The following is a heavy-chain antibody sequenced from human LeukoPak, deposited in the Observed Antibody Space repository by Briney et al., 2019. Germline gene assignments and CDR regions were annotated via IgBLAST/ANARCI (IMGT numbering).Heavy chain of an antibody. CDR3: ARHSSRGHYYDFDF. CDR1: GDTLITHY. CDR2: IVPVIGVA. D-gene: IGHD3-22*01. J-gene: IGHJ4*01. Sequence: SVKVSCKAPGDTLITHYISWVRQAPGQGLEWLGRIVPVIGVATYAQSLQGRVIITADRSTNTAYLELSSLRFEDSAVYFCARHSSRGHYYDFDFWGRGSLVTVSS. V-gene: IGHV1-69*02.